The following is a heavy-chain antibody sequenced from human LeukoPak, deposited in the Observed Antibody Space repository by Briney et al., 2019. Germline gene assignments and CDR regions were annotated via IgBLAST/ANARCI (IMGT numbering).Heavy chain of an antibody. CDR2: ISYDGTNK. V-gene: IGHV3-30-3*01. CDR1: GFTFSTFA. D-gene: IGHD1-14*01. J-gene: IGHJ3*02. CDR3: TRVDEVFAFDI. Sequence: GGSLVLSCAASGFTFSTFAIHWVRQAPGKGLEWVAVISYDGTNKYYADSVKGRFTISRDNSKNTLYLEMNSLRTEDTAVYYCTRVDEVFAFDIWGHGTMVTVSS.